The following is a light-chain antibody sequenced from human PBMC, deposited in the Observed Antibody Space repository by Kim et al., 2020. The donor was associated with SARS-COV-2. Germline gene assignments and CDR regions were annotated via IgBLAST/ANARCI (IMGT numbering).Light chain of an antibody. J-gene: IGKJ4*01. Sequence: EIVLTQSPGTLSLSSGERATLSCRPSENVGSSYLAWYQQRPGQAPRLLIYGASNRATGIPDRFSGSGSGRDFTLTINGLEPEDFAVYYCHQYASPRLTFGGGTKVDIK. V-gene: IGKV3-20*01. CDR1: ENVGSSY. CDR3: HQYASPRLT. CDR2: GAS.